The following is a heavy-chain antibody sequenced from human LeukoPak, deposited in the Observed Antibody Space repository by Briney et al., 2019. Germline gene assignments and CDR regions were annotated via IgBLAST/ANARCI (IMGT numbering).Heavy chain of an antibody. CDR1: GGSISSGDYY. V-gene: IGHV4-30-4*01. J-gene: IGHJ3*02. CDR2: IYYSGST. Sequence: SQTLSLTCTVSGGSISSGDYYWRWIRQPPGKGLEWIGYIYYSGSTYYNPSLKSRVTISVDTSKNQFSLKLSSVTAADTAVYYCAREPSYYYDSSLVNAFDIWGQGTMVTVSS. CDR3: AREPSYYYDSSLVNAFDI. D-gene: IGHD3-22*01.